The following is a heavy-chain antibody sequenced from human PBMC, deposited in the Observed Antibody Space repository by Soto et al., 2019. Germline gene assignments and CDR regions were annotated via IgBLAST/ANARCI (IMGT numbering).Heavy chain of an antibody. CDR2: IYYSGST. V-gene: IGHV4-31*03. J-gene: IGHJ3*02. CDR1: GGSISSGGYY. CDR3: ARADVTSVVVITSDAFDI. Sequence: SETLSLTCTVSGGSISSGGYYCSWIRQHPGKGLEWIGYIYYSGSTYYNPSLKSRVTISVDTSKNQFSLKLSSVTAADTAVYYCARADVTSVVVITSDAFDIWGQGTMVTVSS. D-gene: IGHD3-22*01.